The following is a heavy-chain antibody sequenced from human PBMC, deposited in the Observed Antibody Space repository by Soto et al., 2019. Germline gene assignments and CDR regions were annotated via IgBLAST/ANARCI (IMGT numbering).Heavy chain of an antibody. J-gene: IGHJ5*02. CDR2: IYPGDSDT. CDR1: GYSFTSYW. D-gene: IGHD3-3*01. Sequence: GESLKISFKGSGYSFTSYWIGWVRQMPGKGLEWMGIIYPGDSDTRYSPSFQGQVTISADKSTSTAYLQWSSLKASDTAMYYCARHERFLEWPNWFDPWGQGTLVTVSS. V-gene: IGHV5-51*01. CDR3: ARHERFLEWPNWFDP.